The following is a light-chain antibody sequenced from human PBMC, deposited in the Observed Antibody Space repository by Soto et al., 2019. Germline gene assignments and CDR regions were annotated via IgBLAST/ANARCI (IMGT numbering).Light chain of an antibody. V-gene: IGLV2-23*01. J-gene: IGLJ2*01. CDR1: SSDVGSYNL. CDR3: STDAGGVA. Sequence: QSALTQPASVSGSPGQSITISCTGTSSDVGSYNLVSWYQHHPGKAPKLIIYEGNNRPSGISSRFSGSKSGNTASLTISGLQAEDEADYYCSTDAGGVAFGGGTKVTVL. CDR2: EGN.